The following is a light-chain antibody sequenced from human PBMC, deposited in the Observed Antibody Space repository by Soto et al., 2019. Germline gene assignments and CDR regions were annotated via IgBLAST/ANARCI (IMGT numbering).Light chain of an antibody. CDR1: QGVSSY. CDR2: DAS. CDR3: QQRSNCHT. J-gene: IGKJ2*01. Sequence: EIVLTQSPATLSLSPGERATLSCRASQGVSSYLAWYQQKPGQAPRLLIYDASNRATGIPARFSGSGPGTDFTLTISSLEPEDFAVYYCQQRSNCHTFGQGTKLEIK. V-gene: IGKV3D-11*01.